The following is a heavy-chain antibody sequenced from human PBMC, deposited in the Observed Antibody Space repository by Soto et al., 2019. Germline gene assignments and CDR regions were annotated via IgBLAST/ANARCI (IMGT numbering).Heavy chain of an antibody. CDR1: GFTFSNYG. CDR3: SKGGSKAGMDV. V-gene: IGHV3-30*18. D-gene: IGHD1-26*01. Sequence: GGSLRLSCAASGFTFSNYGMHWVRQAPGKGLEWVALISYDVNNKYYADSVKGRFTISRDNSENTLFLQMNGLRAEDTAVYYCSKGGSKAGMDVWGQGTTVTVSS. J-gene: IGHJ6*02. CDR2: ISYDVNNK.